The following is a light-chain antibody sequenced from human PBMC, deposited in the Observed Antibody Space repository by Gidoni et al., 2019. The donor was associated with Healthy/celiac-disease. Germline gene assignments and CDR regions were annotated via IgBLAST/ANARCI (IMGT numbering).Light chain of an antibody. CDR3: QQSYSTLMT. Sequence: DIQMTQSPSSLSASVGDRVTITCRASQSISSYLNWYQQKPGKAPKLLIYAASSLQSGVPSRFSGSGSGTDFTLTISRLQPEDFAIYYCQQSYSTLMTFGQGTKVEIK. J-gene: IGKJ1*01. CDR1: QSISSY. CDR2: AAS. V-gene: IGKV1-39*01.